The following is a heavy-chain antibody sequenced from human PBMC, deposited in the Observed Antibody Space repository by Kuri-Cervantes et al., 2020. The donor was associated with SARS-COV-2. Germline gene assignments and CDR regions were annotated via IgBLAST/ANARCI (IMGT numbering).Heavy chain of an antibody. CDR2: INPSGGST. CDR1: GYTFTSYY. V-gene: IGHV1-46*01. D-gene: IGHD1-14*01. CDR3: AREGRNIDYYYGMDV. Sequence: GESLKISCRASGYTFTSYYMHWVRQAPGQGLEWMGIINPSGGSTSYAQKFQGRVTMTRDTSTSTVYMELSSLRSEDTAVYYCAREGRNIDYYYGMDVWGQGTTVTVSS. J-gene: IGHJ6*02.